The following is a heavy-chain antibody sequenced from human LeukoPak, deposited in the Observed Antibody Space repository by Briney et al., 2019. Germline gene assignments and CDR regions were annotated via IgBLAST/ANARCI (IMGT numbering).Heavy chain of an antibody. Sequence: GGSLRLSCAASGFTFSNYEMNWVRQAPGKGLEWVSYISSSGSTLYYADSVKGRFTISRDNAKNSLYLQMNSLRAEDTAVYYCARKQGGRPVDYWGQGTLVTVSS. V-gene: IGHV3-48*03. CDR1: GFTFSNYE. CDR3: ARKQGGRPVDY. J-gene: IGHJ4*02. CDR2: ISSSGSTL. D-gene: IGHD3-16*01.